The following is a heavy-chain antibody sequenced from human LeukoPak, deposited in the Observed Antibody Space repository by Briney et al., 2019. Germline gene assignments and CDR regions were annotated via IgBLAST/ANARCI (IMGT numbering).Heavy chain of an antibody. Sequence: AASVKVSCKASGYTFTSYAMHWVRQAPGQRLEWMGWINAGNGNTKYSQKFQGRVTITRDTSASTAYMELSSLRSEDTAVYYCARRSSSAGFQHWGQGTLVTVSS. CDR2: INAGNGNT. CDR3: ARRSSSAGFQH. CDR1: GYTFTSYA. J-gene: IGHJ1*01. V-gene: IGHV1-3*01. D-gene: IGHD6-13*01.